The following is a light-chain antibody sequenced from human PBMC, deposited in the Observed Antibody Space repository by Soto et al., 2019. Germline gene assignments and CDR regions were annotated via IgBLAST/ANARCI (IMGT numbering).Light chain of an antibody. J-gene: IGLJ2*01. CDR3: SAFAGGGNPVL. CDR1: SSDVGGYNY. Sequence: QPVLTQPPSASGSLGQSVTISCTGTSSDVGGYNYVSWHQQHPGKAPKLMIYEVTKRPSGVPDRFSGSKSGNTASLTVSGLQAEDDADYYCSAFAGGGNPVLFGGGTKLTVL. V-gene: IGLV2-8*01. CDR2: EVT.